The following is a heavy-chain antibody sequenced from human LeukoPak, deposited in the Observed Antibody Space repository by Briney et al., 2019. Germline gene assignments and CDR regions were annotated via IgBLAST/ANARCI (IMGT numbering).Heavy chain of an antibody. Sequence: ASVKVSCTASGYTFTSYDINWVRQATGQGLEWMGWINPNSGGTNYAQKFQGRVTMTRDTSISTAYMELSRLRSDDTAVYYCARDLTDRGYCTNGVCYTLFGMDVWGQGTTVTVSS. CDR3: ARDLTDRGYCTNGVCYTLFGMDV. V-gene: IGHV1-2*02. CDR2: INPNSGGT. J-gene: IGHJ6*02. D-gene: IGHD2-8*01. CDR1: GYTFTSYD.